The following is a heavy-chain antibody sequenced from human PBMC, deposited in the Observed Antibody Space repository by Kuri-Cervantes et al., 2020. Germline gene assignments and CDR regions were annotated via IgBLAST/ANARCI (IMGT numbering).Heavy chain of an antibody. V-gene: IGHV6-1*01. D-gene: IGHD6-13*01. Sequence: SGTLSLTCAISGDSVSSNSAAWNWIRQSPSRGLEWLGRTYYRSKWYNDYAVSVKSRITINPDTSKNQFSLQLNSVTPEDTAVYYCARDRPQQQLVPVGAFDIWGQGTMVTVSS. J-gene: IGHJ3*02. CDR1: GDSVSSNSAA. CDR2: TYYRSKWYN. CDR3: ARDRPQQQLVPVGAFDI.